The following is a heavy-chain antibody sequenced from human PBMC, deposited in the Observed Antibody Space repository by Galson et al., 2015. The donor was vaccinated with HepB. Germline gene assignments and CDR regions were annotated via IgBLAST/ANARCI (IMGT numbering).Heavy chain of an antibody. V-gene: IGHV3-33*01. CDR2: IWYDGSNK. CDR3: ARDPRGSSSSTPDYYYYMDV. Sequence: SLRLSCAASGFTFSSYGMHWVRQAPGKGLEWVAVIWYDGSNKYYADSVKSRFTISRDNSKNTLYLQMNSLRAEDTAVYYCARDPRGSSSSTPDYYYYMDVWGKGTTVTISS. J-gene: IGHJ6*03. D-gene: IGHD6-6*01. CDR1: GFTFSSYG.